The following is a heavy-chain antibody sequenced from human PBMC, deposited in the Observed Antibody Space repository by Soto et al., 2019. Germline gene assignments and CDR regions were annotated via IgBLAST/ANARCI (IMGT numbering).Heavy chain of an antibody. CDR3: AADKYCGGDCYFDY. J-gene: IGHJ4*02. Sequence: SVKVSCKASGFTFFTSAVQWVRQARGQRLEWIGWIVVGSGNTNYAQKFQERVTITRDMSTNTAYMELSSLRSEDTALYYCAADKYCGGDCYFDYWGQGIMVTVSS. V-gene: IGHV1-58*01. CDR2: IVVGSGNT. CDR1: GFTFFTSA. D-gene: IGHD2-21*02.